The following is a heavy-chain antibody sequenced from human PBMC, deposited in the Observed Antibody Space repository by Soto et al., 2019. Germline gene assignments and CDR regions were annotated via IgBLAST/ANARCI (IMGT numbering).Heavy chain of an antibody. J-gene: IGHJ6*02. CDR1: GYTFTDYY. CDR2: IKPKSGGT. Sequence: ASVKASCKTSGYTFTDYYMHWVRQAPGQVLEWMGWIKPKSGGTKTAQKFQGRVTGTRDTSISTAYMDLSRLRSDDTAVYYCARWGHSFLEVVWGHGSSVPVSS. D-gene: IGHD3-3*01. V-gene: IGHV1-2*02. CDR3: ARWGHSFLEVV.